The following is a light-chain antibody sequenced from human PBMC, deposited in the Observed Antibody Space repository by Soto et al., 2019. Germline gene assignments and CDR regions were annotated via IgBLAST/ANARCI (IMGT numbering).Light chain of an antibody. CDR2: AAS. V-gene: IGKV1-33*01. Sequence: DIQMTQSPSSLSASVGDRVTITCQASQDITNFLNWYQQKPGKAPKLLIYAASSLQSGVPSRFSGSGSGTDFTFTISSLQPEDIATYYCQQYDIRMTFGQGTRLEIK. J-gene: IGKJ5*01. CDR3: QQYDIRMT. CDR1: QDITNF.